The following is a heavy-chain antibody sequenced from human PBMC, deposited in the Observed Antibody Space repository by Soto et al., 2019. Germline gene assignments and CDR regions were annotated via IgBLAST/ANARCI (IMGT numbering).Heavy chain of an antibody. CDR2: MYHSGTT. Sequence: SETLSLNCTVSSYSSSSGYYWGWIRQSPGEGLEWIVSMYHSGTTYYNPSLKSRVTISIDTSKNQFSLKLTSVTSADTAVYFCARVAFGPIDYWGQGTLVTVSS. J-gene: IGHJ4*02. CDR3: ARVAFGPIDY. D-gene: IGHD3-16*01. CDR1: SYSSSSGYY. V-gene: IGHV4-38-2*02.